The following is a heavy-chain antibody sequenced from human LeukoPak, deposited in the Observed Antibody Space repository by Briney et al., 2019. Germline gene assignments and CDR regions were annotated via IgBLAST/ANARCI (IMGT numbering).Heavy chain of an antibody. CDR2: INHSGSA. CDR3: ARGVLSSLYSYYGMDV. Sequence: PSETLSLTCAVYGGSFSGYYWSWIRQPPGKGLEWIGEINHSGSANYNPSLESRVTISVDTSKTQFSLKLSSVTAADTAVYYCARGVLSSLYSYYGMDVWGRGTTVTVSS. V-gene: IGHV4-34*01. CDR1: GGSFSGYY. J-gene: IGHJ6*02.